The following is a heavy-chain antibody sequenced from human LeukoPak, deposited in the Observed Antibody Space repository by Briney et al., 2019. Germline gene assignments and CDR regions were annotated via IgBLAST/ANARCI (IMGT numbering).Heavy chain of an antibody. CDR1: GFTFSSYA. CDR2: ITGNGVST. CDR3: AKDLRGGCSSTSCYPPGY. Sequence: GGSLRLSCAASGFTFSSYAMSWVRQAPGKGLEWVSVITGNGVSTFYADSVKGRFTISRDNSKNTLYLQMNSRRAEDTAVYFCAKDLRGGCSSTSCYPPGYWGQGTLVTVSS. D-gene: IGHD2-2*01. V-gene: IGHV3-23*01. J-gene: IGHJ4*02.